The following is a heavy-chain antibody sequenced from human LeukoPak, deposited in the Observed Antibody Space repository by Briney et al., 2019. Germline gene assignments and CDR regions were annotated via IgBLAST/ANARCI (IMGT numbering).Heavy chain of an antibody. Sequence: GGSLRLSCAASGFTFSSHAMSWVRQAPGKGLEWVSAISGSGGSTYYADSVKGRFTISRDNSKNKLYLQMNSLRAEDTAVYYCAKAVPSYYDILTGYYTAYYYGMDVWGQGTTVTVSS. J-gene: IGHJ6*02. V-gene: IGHV3-23*01. CDR3: AKAVPSYYDILTGYYTAYYYGMDV. D-gene: IGHD3-9*01. CDR1: GFTFSSHA. CDR2: ISGSGGST.